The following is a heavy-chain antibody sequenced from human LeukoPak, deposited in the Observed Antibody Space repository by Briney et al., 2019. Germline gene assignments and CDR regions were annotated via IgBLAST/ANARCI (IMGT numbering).Heavy chain of an antibody. V-gene: IGHV3-23*01. CDR2: ITGGGST. CDR1: GLGSSYSA. J-gene: IGHJ4*02. Sequence: GGSLRLSCAGSGLGSSYSARSGVRQAPGKGREWVAGITGGGSTYYADSVRGRFTISRDNSRNTMSMEMNSLRVDDTAVYFCAKDYIYGDGYWDFDYWGQGILVTVSS. CDR3: AKDYIYGDGYWDFDY. D-gene: IGHD2-21*01.